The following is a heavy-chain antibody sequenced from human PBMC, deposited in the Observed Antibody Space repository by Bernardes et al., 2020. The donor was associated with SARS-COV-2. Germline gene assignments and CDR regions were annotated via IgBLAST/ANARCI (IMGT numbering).Heavy chain of an antibody. Sequence: ASVKDSCKVSGYTFTELSMHWVRQAPGKGLEWMGGFDPEDNEIIYAMKFQGRVTMTEDTSTDTAYMDLSSLRSEDTAVYYCATGHAFSGYGSFDYWGQGTLLIVSS. J-gene: IGHJ4*02. V-gene: IGHV1-24*01. CDR3: ATGHAFSGYGSFDY. CDR2: FDPEDNEI. CDR1: GYTFTELS. D-gene: IGHD5-12*01.